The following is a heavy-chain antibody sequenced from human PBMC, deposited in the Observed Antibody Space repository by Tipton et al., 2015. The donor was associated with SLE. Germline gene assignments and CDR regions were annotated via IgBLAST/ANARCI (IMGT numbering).Heavy chain of an antibody. CDR1: GYTFTSYG. Sequence: QLVQSGAEVKKTGASVKVSCKAYGYTFTSYGISWMRQAPGQGLEWMGWINVYNGNTKYAQSLQGRVTMTTDTSTRTAYMELKNLRSDDTAVYYCARDPYPYHSGTPLWGQGTLVTVST. CDR3: ARDPYPYHSGTPL. V-gene: IGHV1-18*01. D-gene: IGHD2-15*01. J-gene: IGHJ4*02. CDR2: INVYNGNT.